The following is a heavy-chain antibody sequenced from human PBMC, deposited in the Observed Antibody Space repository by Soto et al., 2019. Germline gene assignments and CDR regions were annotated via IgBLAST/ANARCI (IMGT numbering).Heavy chain of an antibody. Sequence: SETLSLTCAVSGYSVSSGYYWAWTRQPPGKGLEWIGSMYHSGNTYHNPSLKSRVTISVDTSKNQFSLKLSSVTAADTALYYCARDLSSSSENWFDPWGQGILVTVSS. V-gene: IGHV4-38-2*02. D-gene: IGHD6-6*01. CDR2: MYHSGNT. J-gene: IGHJ5*02. CDR1: GYSVSSGYY. CDR3: ARDLSSSSENWFDP.